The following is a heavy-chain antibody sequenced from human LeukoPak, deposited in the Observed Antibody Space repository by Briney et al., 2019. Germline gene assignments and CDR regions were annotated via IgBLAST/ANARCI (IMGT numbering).Heavy chain of an antibody. CDR3: ARGGVPAAIWEGQNWFDP. CDR1: GYTFTSYA. V-gene: IGHV7-4-1*02. Sequence: ASAKVSCKASGYTFTSYAMNWVRQAPGQGLEWMGWINTNTGNPTYAQGFTGRFVFSLDTSVSTAYLQISSLKVEDTAVYYCARGGVPAAIWEGQNWFDPWGQGTLVTVSS. J-gene: IGHJ5*02. D-gene: IGHD2-2*02. CDR2: INTNTGNP.